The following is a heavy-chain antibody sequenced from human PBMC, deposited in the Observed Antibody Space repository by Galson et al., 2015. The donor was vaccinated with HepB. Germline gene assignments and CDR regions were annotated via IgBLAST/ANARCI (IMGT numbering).Heavy chain of an antibody. J-gene: IGHJ4*02. CDR3: ARGVLRFLGWPSYMDFDY. V-gene: IGHV3-7*04. Sequence: SLRLSCAASGFSFSTYWMSWVRQAPGKGLEWVANIKKDGTEKYYLDSVKGRITISRDNAKNSLFLQMNSLRAEDTAVYYCARGVLRFLGWPSYMDFDYWGQGTLVTVSS. CDR2: IKKDGTEK. CDR1: GFSFSTYW. D-gene: IGHD3-3*01.